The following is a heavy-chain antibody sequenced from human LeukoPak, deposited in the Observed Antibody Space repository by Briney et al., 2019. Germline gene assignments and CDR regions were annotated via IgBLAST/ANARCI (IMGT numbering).Heavy chain of an antibody. CDR3: ARKISYISVFDY. J-gene: IGHJ4*02. Sequence: SETLSLTCTVSGGSISTYYWSWIRQPPGQGLEWIGYISDSGSTNYNPFLKSRVTISGDTPGNQVSLKLSSVTAADTAVYYCARKISYISVFDYWGQGTLVTVSS. V-gene: IGHV4-59*01. CDR1: GGSISTYY. D-gene: IGHD2-15*01. CDR2: ISDSGST.